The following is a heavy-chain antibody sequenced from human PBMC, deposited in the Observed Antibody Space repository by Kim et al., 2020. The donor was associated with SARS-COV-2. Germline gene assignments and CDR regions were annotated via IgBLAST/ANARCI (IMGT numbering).Heavy chain of an antibody. J-gene: IGHJ4*02. Sequence: SGSTTYNPSLKSRVTISVDTSKNQFSLKLSSVTAADTAVYYCARSLTLDYWAREPWSPSPQ. CDR3: ARSLTLDY. CDR2: SGST. V-gene: IGHV4-34*01.